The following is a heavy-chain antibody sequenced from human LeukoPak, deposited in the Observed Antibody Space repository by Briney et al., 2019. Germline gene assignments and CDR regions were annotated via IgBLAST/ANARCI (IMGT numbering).Heavy chain of an antibody. CDR1: GYSFTRYW. D-gene: IGHD6-19*01. CDR2: IDPGDSYT. CDR3: ARHYSSGSGFDY. V-gene: IGHV5-10-1*01. Sequence: GESLKISCKGSGYSFTRYWISWVRQMPGKGLEWMGRIDPGDSYTNYSPSFQGHVTISADKSISTAYLRWSSLKASDTAMYYCARHYSSGSGFDYWGQGTLVTVSS. J-gene: IGHJ4*02.